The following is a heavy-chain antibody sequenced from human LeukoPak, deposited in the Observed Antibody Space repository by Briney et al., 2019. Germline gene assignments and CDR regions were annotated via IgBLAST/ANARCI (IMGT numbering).Heavy chain of an antibody. J-gene: IGHJ4*02. V-gene: IGHV4-38-2*02. CDR1: GYSISTGYY. Sequence: KPSETLSLTCTVSGYSISTGYYWDWIRQPPGKGLEWIGTFYHGGSTYYNPSLKSRVTISVDTSKNQFSLRLSSVTAADTAVYYCATTGYYGDYELDYWGQGTLVTVSS. D-gene: IGHD4-17*01. CDR3: ATTGYYGDYELDY. CDR2: FYHGGST.